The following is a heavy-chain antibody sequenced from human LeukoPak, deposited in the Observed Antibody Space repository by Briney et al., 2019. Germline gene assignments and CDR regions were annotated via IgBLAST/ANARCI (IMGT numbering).Heavy chain of an antibody. V-gene: IGHV3-30*02. CDR2: IRYDGSNK. J-gene: IGHJ4*02. CDR1: GFAFSSYG. CDR3: AKGLSIAVAGAIDY. D-gene: IGHD6-19*01. Sequence: GGPLRLSCAASGFAFSSYGMHWVRQAPGKGLEWVAFIRYDGSNKYYADSVKGRFTISRDNSKNTLYLQMNSLRAEDTAVYYCAKGLSIAVAGAIDYWGQGTLVTVSS.